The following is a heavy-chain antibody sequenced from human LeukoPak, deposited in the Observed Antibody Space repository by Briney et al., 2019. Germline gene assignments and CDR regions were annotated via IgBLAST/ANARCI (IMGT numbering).Heavy chain of an antibody. CDR2: IHYNGIT. CDR1: HSMYNYY. Sequence: SETLSLTCTVPHSMYNYYWSWIRQPPGQGLEWIGYIHYNGITNYNPSLKTRVTMSLDTSKNQVSLNLNSVTAADTAVYYCARHISSGGTYAHFDYWGQGTLVTVSS. V-gene: IGHV4-59*08. J-gene: IGHJ4*02. D-gene: IGHD1-26*01. CDR3: ARHISSGGTYAHFDY.